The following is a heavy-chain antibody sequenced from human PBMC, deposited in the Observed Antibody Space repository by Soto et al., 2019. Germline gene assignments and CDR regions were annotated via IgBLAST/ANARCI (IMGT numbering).Heavy chain of an antibody. CDR3: ARDGSSSFGFTVMDY. V-gene: IGHV3-30-3*01. Sequence: PGGSLRLSCAASGFTFSSYAMHWVRQAPGKGLEWVAVISYDGSNKYYADSVKGRFTISRDNSKNTLYLQMNSLRAEDTAVYYCARDGSSSFGFTVMDYWGQGTLVTVS. J-gene: IGHJ4*02. CDR1: GFTFSSYA. D-gene: IGHD6-6*01. CDR2: ISYDGSNK.